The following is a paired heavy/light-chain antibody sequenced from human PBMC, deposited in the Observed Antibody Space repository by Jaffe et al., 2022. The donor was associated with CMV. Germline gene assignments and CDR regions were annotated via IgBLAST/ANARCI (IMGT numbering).Light chain of an antibody. Sequence: QSALTQPASVSGSPGQSISISCTGTSSDVGSYNFVSWYQHHPGKAPKLIIYEVTERPSGVSIRFSGSKSGNTASLTISGLQAEDEADYYCCSRAGTRDVVFGGGTKLTVL. CDR3: CSRAGTRDVV. J-gene: IGLJ2*01. CDR2: EVT. CDR1: SSDVGSYNF. V-gene: IGLV2-23*02.
Heavy chain of an antibody. J-gene: IGHJ4*02. D-gene: IGHD3-10*01. V-gene: IGHV3-48*03. Sequence: EVQLVESGGALVQPGGSLRLSCAISGFTFSSYEMSWVRQAPGKGLEWVSYISNTGSIIFYADSVKGRFTSSRDNAKNSLYLQMNSLRAEDTAVYYCARYYGGWYYFDYWGQGTLVTVSS. CDR2: ISNTGSII. CDR3: ARYYGGWYYFDY. CDR1: GFTFSSYE.